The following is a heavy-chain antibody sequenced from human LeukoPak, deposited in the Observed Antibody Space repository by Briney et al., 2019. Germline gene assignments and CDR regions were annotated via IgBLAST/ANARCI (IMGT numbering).Heavy chain of an antibody. Sequence: ASVKVSCKASGGTSSSYAISWVRQAPGQGLEWMGGIIPIFGTANYAQKFQGRVTITADESTSTAYMELSSLRSEDTAVYYCARFRDRLGAQAEPYYFDYWGQGTLVTVSS. V-gene: IGHV1-69*13. J-gene: IGHJ4*02. CDR1: GGTSSSYA. CDR3: ARFRDRLGAQAEPYYFDY. CDR2: IIPIFGTA. D-gene: IGHD3-16*01.